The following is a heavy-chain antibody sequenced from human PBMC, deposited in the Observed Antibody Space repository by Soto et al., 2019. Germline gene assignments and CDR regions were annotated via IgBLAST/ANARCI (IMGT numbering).Heavy chain of an antibody. CDR3: AKDLYYDFWSGYHY. D-gene: IGHD3-3*01. Sequence: VGPLRLSCTASGFTFSSYAMSWVRKSPVKGLEWVSAISGSGGSTYYADSVKGRFTISRDNSKNTLYLQMNSLRAEDTAVYYCAKDLYYDFWSGYHYWGQGTLVTVSS. V-gene: IGHV3-23*01. CDR1: GFTFSSYA. CDR2: ISGSGGST. J-gene: IGHJ4*02.